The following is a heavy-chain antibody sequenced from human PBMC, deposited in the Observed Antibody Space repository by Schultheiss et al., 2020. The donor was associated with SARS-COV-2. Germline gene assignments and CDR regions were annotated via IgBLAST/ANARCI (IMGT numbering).Heavy chain of an antibody. CDR3: ARGQWLAWYFDL. CDR1: GGSFSGYY. Sequence: SETLSLTCAVYGGSFSGYYWSWIRQPPGKGLEWIGYIYYSGSTNYNPSLKSRVTMSVDTSKNQFSLKLSSVTAADTAVYYCARGQWLAWYFDLWGRGTLVTVSS. D-gene: IGHD6-19*01. V-gene: IGHV4-59*01. J-gene: IGHJ2*01. CDR2: IYYSGST.